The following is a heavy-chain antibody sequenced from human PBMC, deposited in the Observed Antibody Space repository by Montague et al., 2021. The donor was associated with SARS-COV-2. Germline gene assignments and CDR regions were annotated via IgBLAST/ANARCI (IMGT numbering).Heavy chain of an antibody. CDR2: ISWNGGRS. Sequence: SLRLSCAGSGFSFDDYSMHWVRQAPGKGLEWVSLISWNGGRSDYADSVKDRFTISRDNSKNSLFLQIHSLTVEDTALYYCVKDIGAVGIFHYWGQGTPVTVSS. D-gene: IGHD6-19*01. J-gene: IGHJ4*02. CDR1: GFSFDDYS. V-gene: IGHV3-43*01. CDR3: VKDIGAVGIFHY.